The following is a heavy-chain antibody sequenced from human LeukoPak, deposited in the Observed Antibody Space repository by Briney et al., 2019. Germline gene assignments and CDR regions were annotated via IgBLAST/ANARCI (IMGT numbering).Heavy chain of an antibody. V-gene: IGHV1-46*01. CDR1: GYTFTSHY. CDR3: ARAGYYYDGSGQNWFDP. D-gene: IGHD3-22*01. CDR2: INPSGGST. Sequence: ASVKVSCKASGYTFTSHYMHWLRQAPGQGLEWMGIINPSGGSTTYAQKFQGRVTMTRDTSTSTVYMELSSLRSEDTAVYYCARAGYYYDGSGQNWFDPWGQGTLVTVSS. J-gene: IGHJ5*02.